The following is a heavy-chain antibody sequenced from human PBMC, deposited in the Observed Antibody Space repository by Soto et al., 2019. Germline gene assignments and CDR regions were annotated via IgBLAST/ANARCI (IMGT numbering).Heavy chain of an antibody. CDR2: IYPGDSDT. CDR3: ARRYCSGGTCAFDI. J-gene: IGHJ3*02. CDR1: GYRFTTYW. D-gene: IGHD2-15*01. V-gene: IGHV5-51*01. Sequence: GESLKISYQSSGYRFTTYWVGWVRQMPGKGLEWMGIIYPGDSDTRYSPSFQGQVTISADRSISTAYLQWSTLKASDTAMYYCARRYCSGGTCAFDIWGQGTMVTVSS.